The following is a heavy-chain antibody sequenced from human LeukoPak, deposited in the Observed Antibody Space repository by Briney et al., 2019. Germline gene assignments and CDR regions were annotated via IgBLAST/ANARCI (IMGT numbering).Heavy chain of an antibody. CDR1: GGSISSHS. CDR2: IFTSGST. V-gene: IGHV4-4*07. J-gene: IGHJ6*03. D-gene: IGHD3-16*01. Sequence: KPSETLSLTCTVSGGSISSHSWSWIRQPAGKGLEWIGRIFTSGSTYYNPSLKSRVIMSVDTSKNQFSLKLSSVTAADTAVYYCARETSQKGAHYMDVWGKGTTVTISS. CDR3: ARETSQKGAHYMDV.